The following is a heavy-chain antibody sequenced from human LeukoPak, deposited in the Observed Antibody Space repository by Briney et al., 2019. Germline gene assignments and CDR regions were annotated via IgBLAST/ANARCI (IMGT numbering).Heavy chain of an antibody. J-gene: IGHJ4*02. Sequence: PGRSLRLSCADSGLTFSSYAMHWVRQAPGKGLEWVAVISYDGSYKYYADSVKGRFTISRDNSKNTLYLQMNSLRAADTAVYYCARDWVAAGCFVYWGQGTPVTVSS. CDR3: ARDWVAAGCFVY. CDR2: ISYDGSYK. D-gene: IGHD6-13*01. V-gene: IGHV3-30*04. CDR1: GLTFSSYA.